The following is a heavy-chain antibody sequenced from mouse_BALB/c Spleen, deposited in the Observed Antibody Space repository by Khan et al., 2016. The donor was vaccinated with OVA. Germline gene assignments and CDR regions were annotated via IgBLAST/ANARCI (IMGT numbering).Heavy chain of an antibody. J-gene: IGHJ4*01. V-gene: IGHV3-2*02. CDR1: GYSITSDYA. CDR3: SRKYSVNY. CDR2: IDYSGST. Sequence: EVQLQESGPGLVRPSQSLSLTCTVTGYSITSDYAWNWIRQFPGNKLEWMGYIDYSGSTSYNPSLKSRISITRDTSKNQFFLQLNSVTTEDTATYYSSRKYSVNYWGQGTSVTVSS. D-gene: IGHD6-1*01.